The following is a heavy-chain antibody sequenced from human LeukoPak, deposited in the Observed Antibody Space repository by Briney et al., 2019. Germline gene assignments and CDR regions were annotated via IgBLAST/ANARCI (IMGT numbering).Heavy chain of an antibody. CDR1: GFTFSSYA. CDR3: AKEGQQWLVGGGAFDI. J-gene: IGHJ3*02. D-gene: IGHD6-19*01. CDR2: ISYDGSNK. V-gene: IGHV3-30-3*01. Sequence: PGGSLRLSCAASGFTFSSYAMHWVRQAPGKGLEWVAVISYDGSNKYYADSVKGRFTISRDNSKNTLYLQMNSLRTEDTALYYCAKEGQQWLVGGGAFDIWGQGTMVTVSS.